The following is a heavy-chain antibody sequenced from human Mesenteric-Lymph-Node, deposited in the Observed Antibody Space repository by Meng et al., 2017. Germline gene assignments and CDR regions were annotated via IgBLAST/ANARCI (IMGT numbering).Heavy chain of an antibody. J-gene: IGHJ4*02. D-gene: IGHD2-2*01. CDR1: GFTFSNAW. V-gene: IGHV3-23*01. CDR2: ISGSGYNT. CDR3: AKDHCSSTSCYFDN. Sequence: GVLKISCAASGFTFSNAWMSWVRQAPGKGLEWVSAISGSGYNTYYADSVKGRFTISRDNSKNMLYLQMNSLRAEDTAVYYCAKDHCSSTSCYFDNWGQGTLVTVSS.